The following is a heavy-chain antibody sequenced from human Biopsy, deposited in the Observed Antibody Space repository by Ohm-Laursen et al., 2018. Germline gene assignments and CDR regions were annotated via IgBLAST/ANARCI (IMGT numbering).Heavy chain of an antibody. CDR2: INRSGTT. V-gene: IGHV4-34*01. D-gene: IGHD3-16*01. Sequence: SETLSLTCTVNGGSWDFHYWSWVRQSPGKGLEWIGEINRSGTTNYNPSPKGRVTISIDRSKNKFSVSLSAVTAADTAVYYCARGGGEIPTVLIPAAMDVWGRGTTVTVSS. CDR3: ARGGGEIPTVLIPAAMDV. CDR1: GGSWDFHY. J-gene: IGHJ6*02.